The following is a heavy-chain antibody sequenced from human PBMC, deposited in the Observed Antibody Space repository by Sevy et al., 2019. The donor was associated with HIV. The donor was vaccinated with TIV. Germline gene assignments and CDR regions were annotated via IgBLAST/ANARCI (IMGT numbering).Heavy chain of an antibody. CDR3: AKGLGGPGRRYFDY. V-gene: IGHV3-30*02. D-gene: IGHD3-16*01. CDR2: IRYDGSDK. Sequence: GGSLRLSCAASGFTFSNYGMHWVRQVPGKGLEWVTFIRYDGSDKYYAASVKGRFTISRDDSKNTLYLQMDSLTPEDTAIYYCAKGLGGPGRRYFDYWGQGTLVTVSS. CDR1: GFTFSNYG. J-gene: IGHJ4*02.